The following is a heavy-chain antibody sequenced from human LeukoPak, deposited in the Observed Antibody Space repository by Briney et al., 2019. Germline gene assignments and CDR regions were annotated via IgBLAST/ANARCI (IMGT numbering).Heavy chain of an antibody. D-gene: IGHD2-21*01. CDR2: IYYSGST. CDR1: GGSFSGYY. J-gene: IGHJ4*02. V-gene: IGHV4-59*12. CDR3: ARGLGRVLFSIDY. Sequence: SETLSLTCAVYGGSFSGYYWSWIRQPPGKGLEWIGYIYYSGSTNYNPSLKSRVTISVDTSKNQFSLKLSSVTAADTAVYYCARGLGRVLFSIDYWGQGTLVTVSS.